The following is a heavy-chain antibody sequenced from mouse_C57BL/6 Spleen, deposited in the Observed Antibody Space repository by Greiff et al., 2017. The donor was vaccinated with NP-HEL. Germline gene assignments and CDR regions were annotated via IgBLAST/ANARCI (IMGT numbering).Heavy chain of an antibody. CDR3: ARDRDDYGFAY. V-gene: IGHV5-4*03. CDR1: GFTFSSYA. J-gene: IGHJ3*01. Sequence: EVKLVEPGGGLVKPGGSLKLSCAASGFTFSSYAMSWVRQTPEKRLEWVATISDGGSYTYYPDNVKGRFTFSSDNAKNHLYLQMSHRKSEDTAMYYCARDRDDYGFAYWGQGTLVTVSA. D-gene: IGHD2-4*01. CDR2: ISDGGSYT.